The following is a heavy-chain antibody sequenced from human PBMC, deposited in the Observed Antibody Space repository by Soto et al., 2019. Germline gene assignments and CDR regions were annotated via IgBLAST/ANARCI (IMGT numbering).Heavy chain of an antibody. CDR2: IIPILGVA. V-gene: IGHV1-69*02. D-gene: IGHD4-17*01. Sequence: SVKVSCKASGGTFSSYTISWVRQAPGQGLEWMGRIIPILGVANYAQKFQGRVTITADKSTSTAYMELSSLRSEDTAVYYCARYADYFGAFDIWGQGTMVTVS. CDR1: GGTFSSYT. J-gene: IGHJ3*02. CDR3: ARYADYFGAFDI.